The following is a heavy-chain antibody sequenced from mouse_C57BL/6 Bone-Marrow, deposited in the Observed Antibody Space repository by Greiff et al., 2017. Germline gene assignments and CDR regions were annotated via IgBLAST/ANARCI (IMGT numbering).Heavy chain of an antibody. CDR2: IWRGGST. J-gene: IGHJ1*03. D-gene: IGHD1-1*01. Sequence: VHLVESGPGLVQPSQSLSITCTVSGFSLTSYGVHWVRQSPGKGLEWLGVIWRGGSTDYNAAFMSRLSITKDNSKSQVFFKMNSLQADDTAIYYCAKEVVAPDWYFDVWGTGTTVTVSS. CDR3: AKEVVAPDWYFDV. CDR1: GFSLTSYG. V-gene: IGHV2-5*01.